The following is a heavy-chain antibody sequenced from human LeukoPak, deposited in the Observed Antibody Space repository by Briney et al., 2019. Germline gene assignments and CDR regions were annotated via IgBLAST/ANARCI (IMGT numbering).Heavy chain of an antibody. CDR3: AKEDHFAS. CDR2: ITWNSGSI. V-gene: IGHV3-9*01. CDR1: GFTFDDYT. J-gene: IGHJ4*02. Sequence: PRGSLRLSCAASGFTFDDYTMHWVRQAPGKGLEWVSGITWNSGSIGYADSVRGRFTISRDNAKNSLYLEMNSLRAEDTALYYCAKEDHFASWGQGTLVTVSS.